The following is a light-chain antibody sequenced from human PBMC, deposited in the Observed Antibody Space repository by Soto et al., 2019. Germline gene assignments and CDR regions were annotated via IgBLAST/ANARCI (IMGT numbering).Light chain of an antibody. V-gene: IGKV1-39*01. CDR1: QGISTY. J-gene: IGKJ1*01. CDR3: QHTLTTPRT. Sequence: DIPMTQSPSSLFANVGDRVTITCRASQGISTYLHWYQQRPGKAPSLLIYGASNLHRGVPSRFSGRGSGTDFTLTISSLQPEDVATYYCQHTLTTPRTFGQGTQVEIK. CDR2: GAS.